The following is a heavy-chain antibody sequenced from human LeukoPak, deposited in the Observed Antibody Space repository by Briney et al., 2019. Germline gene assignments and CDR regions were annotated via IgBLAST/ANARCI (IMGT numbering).Heavy chain of an antibody. Sequence: GGSLRLSXAASGFTFSSYSMNWVCQAPGKGLEWVSSISSSSSYIYYADSVKGRFTISRDNAKNSLYLQMNSLRAEDTAVYYCARDFSGDYNDSSGYYDFGIDYWGQGTLVTVSS. V-gene: IGHV3-21*01. CDR2: ISSSSSYI. CDR3: ARDFSGDYNDSSGYYDFGIDY. J-gene: IGHJ4*02. D-gene: IGHD3-22*01. CDR1: GFTFSSYS.